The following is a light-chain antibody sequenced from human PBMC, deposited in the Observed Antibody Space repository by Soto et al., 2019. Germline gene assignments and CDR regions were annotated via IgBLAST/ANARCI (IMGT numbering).Light chain of an antibody. CDR2: DAS. CDR1: QSASSY. Sequence: EIVLTQSPATLSFSPGERATLSCRASQSASSYLAWYQQKPGQAPRLLIYDASNRATVIPARFSGSGSGTDFTLTISSLEPEDFAVYYCQHRTHSPVTFGGGTTVEIK. J-gene: IGKJ4*01. CDR3: QHRTHSPVT. V-gene: IGKV3-11*01.